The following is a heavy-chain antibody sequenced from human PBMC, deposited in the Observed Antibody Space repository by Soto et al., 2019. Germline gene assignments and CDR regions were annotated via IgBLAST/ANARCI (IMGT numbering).Heavy chain of an antibody. CDR1: GFTFSNYA. J-gene: IGHJ4*02. CDR3: ANIHTSSANFDY. Sequence: PXGSLRLSCSAAGFTFSNYAMGWVRQAPGKGLEWVSSIIHSGGNIFYADSVKGRFTISRDNSKNTLFLQMDSLRAEDTAVYFCANIHTSSANFDYWGQGTLVTVSS. V-gene: IGHV3-23*01. CDR2: IIHSGGNI. D-gene: IGHD6-6*01.